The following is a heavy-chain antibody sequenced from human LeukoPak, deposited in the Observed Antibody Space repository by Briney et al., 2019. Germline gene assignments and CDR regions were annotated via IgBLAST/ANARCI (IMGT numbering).Heavy chain of an antibody. CDR2: ISYDGSNK. Sequence: GGSLRLSCAASGFTFSSYAMHWVRQAPGRGLEWVAVISYDGSNKYYADSVKGRFTISRDNSKNTLYLQMNSLRAEDTAVYYCAREGHNWNYLNWFDPWGQGTLVTVSS. D-gene: IGHD1-7*01. V-gene: IGHV3-30-3*01. CDR3: AREGHNWNYLNWFDP. CDR1: GFTFSSYA. J-gene: IGHJ5*02.